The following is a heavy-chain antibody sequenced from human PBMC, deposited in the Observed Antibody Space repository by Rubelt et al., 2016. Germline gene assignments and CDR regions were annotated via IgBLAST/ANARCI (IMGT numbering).Heavy chain of an antibody. D-gene: IGHD6-13*01. V-gene: IGHV3-30*01. CDR2: YDGSNK. CDR3: ARAQYSSSWYYFDY. J-gene: IGHJ4*02. Sequence: YDGSNKYYADSVKGRFTISRDNSKNTLYLQMNSLRAEDTAVYYCARAQYSSSWYYFDYWGQGTLVTVSS.